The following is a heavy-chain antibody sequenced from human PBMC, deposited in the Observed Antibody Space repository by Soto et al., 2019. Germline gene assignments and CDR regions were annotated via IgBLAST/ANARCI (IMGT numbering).Heavy chain of an antibody. V-gene: IGHV3-30*18. Sequence: QEQLVESGGDVVQPGRSLRLSCAASGFTFSSYAMHWVRQAPGKGLEWVAVISYDGSDKYHADSVKGRFTISRDNSKNTLNLRMNSLRADDTAVYYCAKALGELSPESYDYWGQGTLITVYS. D-gene: IGHD3-16*02. CDR1: GFTFSSYA. CDR3: AKALGELSPESYDY. CDR2: ISYDGSDK. J-gene: IGHJ4*02.